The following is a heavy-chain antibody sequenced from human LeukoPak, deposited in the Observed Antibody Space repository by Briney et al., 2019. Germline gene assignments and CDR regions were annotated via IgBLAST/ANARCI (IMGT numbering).Heavy chain of an antibody. CDR1: GFTFSKVW. D-gene: IGHD3-9*01. Sequence: GGSLRLSCAASGFTFSKVWMSWIRQAPGKELEWIGRVRSKADGGTAEYAAPVAGRFIVSRDDSENALYLQMNSLQTEDTGVYYCVTVPTGTYFAYYFDNWGRGTLVTVSA. CDR2: VRSKADGGTA. V-gene: IGHV3-15*01. CDR3: VTVPTGTYFAYYFDN. J-gene: IGHJ4*02.